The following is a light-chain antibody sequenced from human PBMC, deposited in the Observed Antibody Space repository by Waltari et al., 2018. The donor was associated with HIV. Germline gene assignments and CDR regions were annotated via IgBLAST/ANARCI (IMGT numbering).Light chain of an antibody. CDR3: QQYYSTPVT. CDR2: WAS. J-gene: IGKJ4*01. V-gene: IGKV4-1*01. CDR1: QSVLYSSNNKNY. Sequence: DIVMTQSPDSLAVSLGERATINCKSSQSVLYSSNNKNYLAWYQQKPGQPPRLLIYWASTREPGVPDRFSGSGSGTDFTLTISSLQAEDVAVYYCQQYYSTPVTFGGGTKVEIK.